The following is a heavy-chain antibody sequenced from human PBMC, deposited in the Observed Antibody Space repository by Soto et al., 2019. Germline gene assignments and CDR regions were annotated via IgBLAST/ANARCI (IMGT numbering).Heavy chain of an antibody. Sequence: TLSLTCTVSGGSISSIGYYWSWIRQHPGRGLDWIGYIYDNGGTYYSPSLKNRLNISADTSKNQISLRLSSLTAADTAVYFCARGNYYDSSVDYWGQGTLVTVSS. D-gene: IGHD3-22*01. J-gene: IGHJ4*02. CDR3: ARGNYYDSSVDY. CDR1: GGSISSIGYY. CDR2: IYDNGGT. V-gene: IGHV4-31*03.